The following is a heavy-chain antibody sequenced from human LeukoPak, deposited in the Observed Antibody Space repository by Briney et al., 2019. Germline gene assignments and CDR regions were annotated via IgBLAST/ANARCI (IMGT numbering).Heavy chain of an antibody. V-gene: IGHV3-53*01. D-gene: IGHD1-26*01. J-gene: IGHJ4*02. CDR1: GFTVSSNY. CDR3: ATASGGAWDYYFDY. CDR2: IYSGGST. Sequence: PGGSLRLSCAASGFTVSSNYMSWVRQAPGKGLEWVSVIYSGGSTYYADSVKGRFTISRDNSKNTLYLQMNSLRAEDTAVYYCATASGGAWDYYFDYWGQGTLVTVSS.